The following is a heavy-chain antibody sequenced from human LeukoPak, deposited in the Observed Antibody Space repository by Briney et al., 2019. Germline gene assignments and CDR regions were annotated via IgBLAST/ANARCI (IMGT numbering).Heavy chain of an antibody. CDR2: IYPGDSDT. Sequence: GESLKISCKGSGYSFTSYWIVWVRQMPGKGLEWMGIIYPGDSDTRYSPSFQGQVTISADKSISTAYLQWSRLKASDTAMYYCARPPAGPYNWFDLWGQGTLVTVSS. J-gene: IGHJ5*02. CDR1: GYSFTSYW. CDR3: ARPPAGPYNWFDL. D-gene: IGHD2-2*01. V-gene: IGHV5-51*01.